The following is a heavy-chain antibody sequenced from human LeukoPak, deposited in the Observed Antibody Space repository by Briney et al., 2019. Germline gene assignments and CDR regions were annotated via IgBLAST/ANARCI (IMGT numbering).Heavy chain of an antibody. J-gene: IGHJ4*02. CDR2: INPNSGGT. Sequence: GASVKVSCKASGYTFTGYYMHWVRQAPGQGLEWMGWINPNSGGTNYAQKFQGRVTMTRDTSISTAYMEPSRLRSDDTAVYYCARDVKRGYYSFHYWGQGTLVTVSS. CDR3: ARDVKRGYYSFHY. D-gene: IGHD3-22*01. CDR1: GYTFTGYY. V-gene: IGHV1-2*02.